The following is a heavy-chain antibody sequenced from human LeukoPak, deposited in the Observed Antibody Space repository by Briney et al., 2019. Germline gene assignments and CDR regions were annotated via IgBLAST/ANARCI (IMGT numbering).Heavy chain of an antibody. CDR2: IKQDGSEK. CDR1: GFTFSSYW. D-gene: IGHD3-22*01. Sequence: GGSLRLSCAASGFTFSSYWMSWVRQAPGKGLEWVANIKQDGSEKYYVDSVKGRFTISRDNAKNSLYLQMNSLRAEDTAVYYCARPGGSSGYFYGMDVWGQGTTVTVSS. V-gene: IGHV3-7*03. CDR3: ARPGGSSGYFYGMDV. J-gene: IGHJ6*02.